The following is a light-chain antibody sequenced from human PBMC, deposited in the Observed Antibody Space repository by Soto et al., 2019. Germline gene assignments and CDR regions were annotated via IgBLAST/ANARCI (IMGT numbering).Light chain of an antibody. V-gene: IGLV2-23*01. Sequence: ISCSGTNHDVGSYNLVSWYQQHPGKAPKLMIYEGSKRPSGVSNRFSGSKSGNTASLTISGLQAEDEADYYCCSYAGSSTSLYVFGTGTKVTVL. CDR1: NHDVGSYNL. CDR3: CSYAGSSTSLYV. CDR2: EGS. J-gene: IGLJ1*01.